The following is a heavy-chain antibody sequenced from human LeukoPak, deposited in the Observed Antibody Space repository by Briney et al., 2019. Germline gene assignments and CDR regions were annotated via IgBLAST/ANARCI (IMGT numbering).Heavy chain of an antibody. Sequence: SVKVSCKASGGTFSSYAISWVRQAPGQGLEWMGGIILIFGTANYAQKFQGRVTITTDESTSTAYMELSSLRSEDTAVYYCARGPDTAMAEGSFDYWGQGTLVTVSS. J-gene: IGHJ4*02. CDR2: IILIFGTA. CDR3: ARGPDTAMAEGSFDY. V-gene: IGHV1-69*05. CDR1: GGTFSSYA. D-gene: IGHD5-18*01.